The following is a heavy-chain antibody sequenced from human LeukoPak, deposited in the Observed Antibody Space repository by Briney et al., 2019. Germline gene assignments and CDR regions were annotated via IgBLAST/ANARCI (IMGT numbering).Heavy chain of an antibody. D-gene: IGHD6-19*01. CDR1: GYTFTSYA. CDR3: ARDRGYSSGWYAPHYYYYYGMDV. V-gene: IGHV7-4-1*02. CDR2: INTNTGNP. Sequence: ASVKVSCKASGYTFTSYAMNWVRQAPGQGLEWMGWINTNTGNPTYAQGFTGRFVFSLDTSVSTAYLQISSLKAEDTAVYYCARDRGYSSGWYAPHYYYYYGMDVWGQGTTVTVSS. J-gene: IGHJ6*02.